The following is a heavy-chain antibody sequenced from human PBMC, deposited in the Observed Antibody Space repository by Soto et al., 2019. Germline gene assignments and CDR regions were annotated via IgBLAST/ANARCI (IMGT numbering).Heavy chain of an antibody. CDR3: ASGYSYGYIYMDV. CDR2: ISAYNGNT. Sequence: ASVKVSCKASGYTFTSYGISCVRQAPGQGLEWMGWISAYNGNTNYAQKLQGRVTMTTDTSTSTAYMELRSLRSDDTAVYYCASGYSYGYIYMDVWVKGTTVTVSS. CDR1: GYTFTSYG. J-gene: IGHJ6*03. D-gene: IGHD5-18*01. V-gene: IGHV1-18*01.